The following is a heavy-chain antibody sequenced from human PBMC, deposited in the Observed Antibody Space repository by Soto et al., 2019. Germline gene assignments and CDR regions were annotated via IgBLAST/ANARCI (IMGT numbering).Heavy chain of an antibody. CDR1: GVTFSSYG. D-gene: IGHD2-2*01. CDR2: IWYDGSNK. CDR3: ARVDRGSCLVSYYYGMDF. V-gene: IGHV3-33*01. Sequence: PGGSVGLSCAASGVTFSSYGMQWVRQGPGKGLEWVAVIWYDGSNKYYADSVKGRFTISRDNSQNTLYLQMDSLRAEDTAVYYSARVDRGSCLVSYYYGMDFWGQGTTVTVSS. J-gene: IGHJ6*02.